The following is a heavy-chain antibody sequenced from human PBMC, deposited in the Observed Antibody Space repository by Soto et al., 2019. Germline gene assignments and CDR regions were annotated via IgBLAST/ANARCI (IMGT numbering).Heavy chain of an antibody. CDR2: IIPIFGTA. Sequence: ASVKVSCKASGGTFSSYAISWVRQAPGQGLEWMGGIIPIFGTANYAQKFQGRVTITADESTSTAYMELSSLRSEDTAVYYCARAAAETPYYDILTQHGWFDPWGQGTLVTVSS. J-gene: IGHJ5*02. D-gene: IGHD3-9*01. CDR3: ARAAAETPYYDILTQHGWFDP. V-gene: IGHV1-69*13. CDR1: GGTFSSYA.